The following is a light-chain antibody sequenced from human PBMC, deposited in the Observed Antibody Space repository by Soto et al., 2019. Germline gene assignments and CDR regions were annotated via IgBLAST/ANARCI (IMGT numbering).Light chain of an antibody. J-gene: IGKJ1*01. CDR1: QSISRS. V-gene: IGKV1-5*01. Sequence: DIQMTQSPSTLSASVGDRVTITCRASQSISRSLAWYQHQPGKAPKLLIYDASSLESGVPSRFSGIGSGTEFTLTISSLQPDDFATYYCQQYNSYPWTFGQGTKVDIK. CDR3: QQYNSYPWT. CDR2: DAS.